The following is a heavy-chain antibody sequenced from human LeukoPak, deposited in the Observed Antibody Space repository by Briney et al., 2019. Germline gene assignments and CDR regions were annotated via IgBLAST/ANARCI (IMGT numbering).Heavy chain of an antibody. D-gene: IGHD2-2*01. J-gene: IGHJ6*04. CDR2: INPRGST. CDR1: GGSFSSHY. V-gene: IGHV4-34*01. CDR3: ARGLRQGSARSWGPKEKSYQYMDV. Sequence: PSETLSLTCGVSGGSFSSHYWTWIRQPPGKGLEWIGEINPRGSTNYNPSLESRVTVSADTSRNQLSLSLTSVTAADSAVYFCARGLRQGSARSWGPKEKSYQYMDVWGTGTTVIVSS.